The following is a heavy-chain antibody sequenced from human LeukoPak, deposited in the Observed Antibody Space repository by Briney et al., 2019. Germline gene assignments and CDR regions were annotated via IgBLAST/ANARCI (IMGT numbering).Heavy chain of an antibody. J-gene: IGHJ4*02. V-gene: IGHV4-39*01. Sequence: SETLSLTCTVSGGSISSSSYYWGWIRQPPGKGLEWIGRIYYSGSTYYNPSLKSRVTISVDTSKNQFSLKLSSVTAADTAVYYCARPKGYCSGGSCYQSFDYWGQGTLVTVSS. CDR2: IYYSGST. CDR3: ARPKGYCSGGSCYQSFDY. D-gene: IGHD2-15*01. CDR1: GGSISSSSYY.